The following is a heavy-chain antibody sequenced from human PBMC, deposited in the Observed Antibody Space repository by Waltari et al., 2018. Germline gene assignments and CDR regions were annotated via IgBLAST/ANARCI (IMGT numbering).Heavy chain of an antibody. CDR3: ARASGSTPWRYGLDV. Sequence: QVRLAQSGDAVKKPGASIKVSCQTSGYTFIDHYIHWVRQARGRGLEWMGWINPRTGDAYYAQNFQDWFTMTRDTSISTAYMEVSRLTSDDTGVYYCARASGSTPWRYGLDVWGQGTTVTAS. CDR2: INPRTGDA. V-gene: IGHV1-2*04. D-gene: IGHD1-7*01. CDR1: GYTFIDHY. J-gene: IGHJ6*02.